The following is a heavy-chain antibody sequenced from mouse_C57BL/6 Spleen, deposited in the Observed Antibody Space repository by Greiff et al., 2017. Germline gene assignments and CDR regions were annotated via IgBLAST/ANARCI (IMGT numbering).Heavy chain of an antibody. CDR1: GFTFSDYG. D-gene: IGHD2-5*01. CDR2: ISSGSSTI. Sequence: EVQWVESGGGLVKPGGSLKLSCAASGFTFSDYGMHWVRQAPEKGLEWVAYISSGSSTIYYADTVKGRFTISRDNAKNTLFLQMTSLRSEDTAMYYCARDYYSNYVAWFAYWGQGTLVTVSA. CDR3: ARDYYSNYVAWFAY. V-gene: IGHV5-17*01. J-gene: IGHJ3*01.